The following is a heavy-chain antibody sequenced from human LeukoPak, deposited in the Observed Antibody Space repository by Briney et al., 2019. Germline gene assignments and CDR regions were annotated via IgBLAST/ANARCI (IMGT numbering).Heavy chain of an antibody. CDR1: GFTFSSFD. D-gene: IGHD3-22*01. J-gene: IGHJ1*01. CDR2: XXSXGGST. V-gene: IGHV3-64D*06. Sequence: HPGRSLRLSCVVSGFTFSSFDMHWVRQAPGKGLEXXSXXXSXGGSTYYADSVKGRFTISRDNSKNALYLQMSSLRAEDTAVYYCVRGDYYDSSGYYYRYFQHWGQGTLVTVSS. CDR3: VRGDYYDSSGYYYRYFQH.